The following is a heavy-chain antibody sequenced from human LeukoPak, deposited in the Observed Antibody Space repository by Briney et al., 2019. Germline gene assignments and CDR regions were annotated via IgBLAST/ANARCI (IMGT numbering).Heavy chain of an antibody. V-gene: IGHV4-4*07. D-gene: IGHD3-3*01. Sequence: SETLSLTCTVSGGSISSYYWSWIRQPAGKGLEWLGHIYNSGSTNYNPSLKSRVTMSVDTSKNQFSLKLSSLTAADTAVYYCAREFIWSDFFDYWGQGTLVTVSS. J-gene: IGHJ4*02. CDR1: GGSISSYY. CDR3: AREFIWSDFFDY. CDR2: IYNSGST.